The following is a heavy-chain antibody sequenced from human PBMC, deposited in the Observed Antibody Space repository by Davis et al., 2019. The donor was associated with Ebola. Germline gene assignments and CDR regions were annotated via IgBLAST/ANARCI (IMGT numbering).Heavy chain of an antibody. Sequence: MPSETLSLTCTVSGDSISSPDFYWSWIRQPPGEGLEWIAYICNSGSAYYNPSLKSRLTISVDTSKNQFSLKLTSVTAADTAVYYCARPHYYDSSLFDSWGQGTLVTVSS. D-gene: IGHD3-22*01. CDR2: ICNSGSA. CDR3: ARPHYYDSSLFDS. J-gene: IGHJ4*02. CDR1: GDSISSPDFY. V-gene: IGHV4-30-4*01.